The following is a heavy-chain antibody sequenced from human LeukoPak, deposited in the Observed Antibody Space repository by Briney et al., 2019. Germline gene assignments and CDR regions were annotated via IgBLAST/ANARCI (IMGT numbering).Heavy chain of an antibody. J-gene: IGHJ6*03. D-gene: IGHD6-13*01. CDR2: INPNSGGT. V-gene: IGHV1-2*06. CDR1: GYTFTGYY. CDR3: ARLAAASTTYYYYYMDV. Sequence: ASVKVSCKASGYTFTGYYMHWVRQAPGQGLEWMGRINPNSGGTNYAQKFQGRVTMTRDTSISTAYMELSRLRSDDTAVYYCARLAAASTTYYYYYMDVWGEGTTVTVSS.